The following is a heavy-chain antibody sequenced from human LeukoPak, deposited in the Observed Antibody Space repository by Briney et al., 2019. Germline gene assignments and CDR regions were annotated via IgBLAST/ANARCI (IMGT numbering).Heavy chain of an antibody. CDR3: ARDGKLELPFVY. CDR1: GYTFTGYY. Sequence: ASVKVSCKASGYTFTGYYMHWVRQAPGQGLEWMGIINPSGGSTSYAQKFQGRVTMTRDTSTSTVYMELSSLRSEDTAVYYCARDGKLELPFVYWGQGTLVTVSS. V-gene: IGHV1-46*01. D-gene: IGHD1-7*01. J-gene: IGHJ4*02. CDR2: INPSGGST.